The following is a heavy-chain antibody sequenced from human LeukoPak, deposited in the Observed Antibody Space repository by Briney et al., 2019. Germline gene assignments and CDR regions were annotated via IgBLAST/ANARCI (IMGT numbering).Heavy chain of an antibody. J-gene: IGHJ4*02. V-gene: IGHV4-34*01. CDR2: INHSGST. CDR1: GGSFSGYY. D-gene: IGHD5-24*01. CDR3: AREGWASYFDY. Sequence: PSETLSLTCAVYGGSFSGYYWSWIRQPPGKGLEWIGEINHSGSTNYNPSLKSRVTISVDTSKNQFSLKLSSVTAADTAVYYCAREGWASYFDYWGQGTLVTVSS.